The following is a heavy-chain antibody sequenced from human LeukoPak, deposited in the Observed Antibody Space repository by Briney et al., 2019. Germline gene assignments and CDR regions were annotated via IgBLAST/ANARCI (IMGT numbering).Heavy chain of an antibody. V-gene: IGHV4-38-2*02. J-gene: IGHJ6*02. Sequence: KTSETLSLTCTVSGYSISSGYYWGWIRQPPGKGPEWIGSIYHSGSTYCNPSLKSRVSISVDTSKNQFSLKLSSVTAADTAVYYCARSNWNDGMDVWGQGTTVTVSS. CDR1: GYSISSGYY. CDR3: ARSNWNDGMDV. CDR2: IYHSGST. D-gene: IGHD1-1*01.